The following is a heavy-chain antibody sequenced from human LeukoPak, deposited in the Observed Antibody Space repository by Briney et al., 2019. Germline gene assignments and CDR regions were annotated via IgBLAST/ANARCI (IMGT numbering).Heavy chain of an antibody. CDR2: INHSGST. V-gene: IGHV4-34*01. D-gene: IGHD1-7*01. Sequence: SETLSLTCAVYGGSFSGYYWSWIRHPPGKGLEWIGEINHSGSTNYNPSLKSRVTISVDTSKNQFSLKLSSVTAADTAVYYCARGSGTKGTDYWGQGTLVTVSS. CDR1: GGSFSGYY. J-gene: IGHJ4*02. CDR3: ARGSGTKGTDY.